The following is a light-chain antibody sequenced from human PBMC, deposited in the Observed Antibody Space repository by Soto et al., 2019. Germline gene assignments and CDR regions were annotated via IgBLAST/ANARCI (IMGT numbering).Light chain of an antibody. Sequence: QSALTQPASVSGSPGQSITISCTGPSSDVGGYKYVSWYQQHPGKAPKLMIYEVSNRPSGVSNRFSGSKSGNTASLTISGLQAEDEADYYCSSYSSRTTRVFGGGTKLTVL. J-gene: IGLJ3*02. CDR3: SSYSSRTTRV. CDR1: SSDVGGYKY. CDR2: EVS. V-gene: IGLV2-14*01.